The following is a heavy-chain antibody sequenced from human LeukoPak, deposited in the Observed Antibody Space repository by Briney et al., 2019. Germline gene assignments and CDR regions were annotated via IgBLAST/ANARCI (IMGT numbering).Heavy chain of an antibody. CDR1: GYTFTGYY. CDR2: INPNSGGT. J-gene: IGHJ3*02. CDR3: ARGDVLRYLACDI. V-gene: IGHV1-2*02. D-gene: IGHD3-9*01. Sequence: ASVTVSCKASGYTFTGYYMHWVRQAPGQGLEWMGWINPNSGGTNNAQKFQGRVTITRDTSISTAYMELSRLRSDDTAVYYCARGDVLRYLACDIWGERTMVTVSS.